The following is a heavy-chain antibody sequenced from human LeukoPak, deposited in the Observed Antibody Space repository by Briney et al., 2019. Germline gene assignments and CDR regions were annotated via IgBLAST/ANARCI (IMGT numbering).Heavy chain of an antibody. Sequence: PSETLSLTCAVSGGSISSSYWWSWVRQPPGKGLEWIGEIYHSGSTNYNPSLKTRVTISVDKSKNQFSLKLSSVTAADTAVYYCARDGVYSGSSYYLDYWGQGTLVTVSS. D-gene: IGHD1-26*01. CDR3: ARDGVYSGSSYYLDY. V-gene: IGHV4-4*02. CDR1: GGSISSSYW. CDR2: IYHSGST. J-gene: IGHJ4*02.